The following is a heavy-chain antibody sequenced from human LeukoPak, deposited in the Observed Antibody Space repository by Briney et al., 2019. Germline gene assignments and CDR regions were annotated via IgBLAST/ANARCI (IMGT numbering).Heavy chain of an antibody. D-gene: IGHD4-11*01. CDR3: ARDGGSSYSKVKFDY. CDR2: INPSGGST. J-gene: IGHJ4*02. CDR1: GYTFTSYY. Sequence: GSSVKVSCMASGYTFTSYYMPWVLHAPVPGLGWVGIINPSGGSTSYAQNVQGRVTMTRNMSTSTVYMELSSLRSEDTAVYYCARDGGSSYSKVKFDYWGQGTLVTVSS. V-gene: IGHV1-46*01.